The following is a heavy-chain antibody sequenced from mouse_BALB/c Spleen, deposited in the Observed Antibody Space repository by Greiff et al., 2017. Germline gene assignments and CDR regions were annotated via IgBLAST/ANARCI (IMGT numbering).Heavy chain of an antibody. CDR2: IDPANGNT. CDR3: ARAYGSSYLFDY. V-gene: IGHV14-3*02. J-gene: IGHJ2*01. CDR1: GFNIKDTY. D-gene: IGHD1-1*01. Sequence: VQLKESGAELVKPGASVKLSCTASGFNIKDTYMHWVKQRPEQGLEWIGRIDPANGNTKYDPKFQGKATITADTSSNTAYLQLSSLTSEDTAVYYCARAYGSSYLFDYWGQGTTLTVSS.